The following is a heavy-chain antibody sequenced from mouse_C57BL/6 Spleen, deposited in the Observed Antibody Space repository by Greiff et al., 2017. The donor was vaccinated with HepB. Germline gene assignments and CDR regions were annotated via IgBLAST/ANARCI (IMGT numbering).Heavy chain of an antibody. V-gene: IGHV1-82*01. CDR1: GYAFSSSW. D-gene: IGHD6-1*01. J-gene: IGHJ2*01. CDR3: ARGHLEIYFDY. Sequence: VQRVESGPELVKPGASVKISCKASGYAFSSSWMNWVKQRPGKGLEWIGRIYPGDGDTNYNGKFKGKATLTADKSSSTAYMQLSSLTSEDSAVYFCARGHLEIYFDYWGQGTTLTVSS. CDR2: IYPGDGDT.